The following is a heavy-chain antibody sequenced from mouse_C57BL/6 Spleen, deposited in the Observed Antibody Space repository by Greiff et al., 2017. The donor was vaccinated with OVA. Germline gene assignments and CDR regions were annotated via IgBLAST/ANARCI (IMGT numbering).Heavy chain of an antibody. D-gene: IGHD4-1*01. J-gene: IGHJ4*01. Sequence: QVHVKQSGAELVRPGSSVKLSCKASGYTFTSYWMDWVKQRPGQGLEWIGNIYPSDSETHYNQKFKDKATLTVDKSSSTAYMQLSSLTSEDSAVDYWGTGTYGMDYWGQGTSVTVSA. CDR3: GTGTYGMDY. V-gene: IGHV1-61*01. CDR1: GYTFTSYW. CDR2: IYPSDSET.